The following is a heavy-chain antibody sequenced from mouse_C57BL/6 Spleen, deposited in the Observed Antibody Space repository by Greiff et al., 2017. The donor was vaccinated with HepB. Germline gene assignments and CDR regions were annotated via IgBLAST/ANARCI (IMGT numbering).Heavy chain of an antibody. CDR1: GYAFSSSW. J-gene: IGHJ2*01. Sequence: VQRVESGPELVKPGASVKISCKASGYAFSSSWMNWVKQRPGKGLEWIGRIYPGDGDTNYNGKFKGKATLTADKSSSTAYMQLSSLTSEDSAVYFCARSGILLDFDYWGQGTTLTVSS. V-gene: IGHV1-82*01. CDR2: IYPGDGDT. D-gene: IGHD2-1*01. CDR3: ARSGILLDFDY.